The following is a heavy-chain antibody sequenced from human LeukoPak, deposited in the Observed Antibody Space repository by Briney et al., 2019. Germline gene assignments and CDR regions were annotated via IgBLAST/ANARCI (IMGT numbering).Heavy chain of an antibody. CDR3: ARDHYGSGSYKSYFDS. D-gene: IGHD3-10*01. J-gene: IGHJ5*01. Sequence: SETLSLTCAVSGDSISTYYCSWLRQPAGKGLEWFGRLYSSGSTKYNPSLKSRVTISVGDSNNQFTLKLTSVTAADTAVYYCARDHYGSGSYKSYFDSWGQGIRVTVSS. CDR2: LYSSGST. CDR1: GDSISTYY. V-gene: IGHV4-4*07.